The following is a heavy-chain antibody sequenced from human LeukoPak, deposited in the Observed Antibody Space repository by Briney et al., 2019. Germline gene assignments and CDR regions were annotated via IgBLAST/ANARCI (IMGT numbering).Heavy chain of an antibody. CDR3: ARSGPLTGTTGGAFDI. CDR1: GYTFTGYY. D-gene: IGHD1-14*01. V-gene: IGHV1-2*02. Sequence: ASVKVSCKASGYTFTGYYMHWVRQAPGQGLEWMGWINPNSGGTNYAQKFQGRVTMTRDTSISTAYMELSRLRSDDTAVYYCARSGPLTGTTGGAFDIWGQGTMVTVSS. J-gene: IGHJ3*02. CDR2: INPNSGGT.